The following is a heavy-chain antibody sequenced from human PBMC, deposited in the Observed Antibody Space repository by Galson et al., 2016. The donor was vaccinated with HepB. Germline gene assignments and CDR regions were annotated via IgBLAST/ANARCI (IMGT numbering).Heavy chain of an antibody. Sequence: SLRLSCAASGFTVSSNYMSWVRQAPGKGLEWVSVVYSGGSTYYADSVNGRFTIFRDNSKNTLYLQIDSLRSEDTAVYYCAKAFTTADNFYQFGMDVWGKGTTVTVSS. J-gene: IGHJ6*04. CDR3: AKAFTTADNFYQFGMDV. V-gene: IGHV3-53*01. CDR1: GFTVSSNY. CDR2: VYSGGST. D-gene: IGHD1-1*01.